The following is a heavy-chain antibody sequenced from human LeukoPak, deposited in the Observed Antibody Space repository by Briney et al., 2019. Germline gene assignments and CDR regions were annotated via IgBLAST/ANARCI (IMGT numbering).Heavy chain of an antibody. V-gene: IGHV4-34*01. J-gene: IGHJ4*02. Sequence: PSETLSLTCAVYGGSFSGYYWSWIRQPPGKGLEWIGEINHSGSTNYNPSLKGRVTISVDTSKNQFSLKLSSVTAADTAVYYCARSEAGYYDSSGLFYFDYWGQGTLVTVSS. CDR3: ARSEAGYYDSSGLFYFDY. D-gene: IGHD3-22*01. CDR2: INHSGST. CDR1: GGSFSGYY.